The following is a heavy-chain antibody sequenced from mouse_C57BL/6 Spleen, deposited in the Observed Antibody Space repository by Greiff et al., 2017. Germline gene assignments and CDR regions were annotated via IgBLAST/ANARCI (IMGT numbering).Heavy chain of an antibody. CDR2: INPGSGST. V-gene: IGHV1-55*01. J-gene: IGHJ3*01. D-gene: IGHD2-4*01. Sequence: QVQLQQPGAELVKPGASVKMSCKASGYTFTSYWITWVKQRPGQGLEWIGDINPGSGSTNYNDTFKSKATLTVDTSSSTAYMQLSSLTSEDSAVYYCARWFYDYVVSAAWFSYWGQGTLVTVSA. CDR1: GYTFTSYW. CDR3: ARWFYDYVVSAAWFSY.